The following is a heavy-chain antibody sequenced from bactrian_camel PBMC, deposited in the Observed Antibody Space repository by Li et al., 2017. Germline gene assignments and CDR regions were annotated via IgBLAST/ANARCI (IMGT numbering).Heavy chain of an antibody. CDR1: GYTNNWRY. CDR2: ILSGAKST. D-gene: IGHD5*01. Sequence: HVQLVESGGGSVQAGGSLRLSCQASGYTNNWRYIGWFHQAPGKEREGLAAILSGAKSTIYAASVKGRFTISQDNAKKTTYLQMDQLRTEDTAIYYCAAGWSYGVGTLLRRHCDYWGQGTQVTVS. V-gene: IGHV3S63*01. CDR3: AAGWSYGVGTLLRRHCDY. J-gene: IGHJ4*01.